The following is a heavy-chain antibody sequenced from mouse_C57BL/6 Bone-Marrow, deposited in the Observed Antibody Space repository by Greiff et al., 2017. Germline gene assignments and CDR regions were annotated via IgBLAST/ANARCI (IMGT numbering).Heavy chain of an antibody. V-gene: IGHV5-4*01. CDR2: ISDGGSYT. CDR1: GFTFSSYA. CDR3: ARGYYGSRAWFAY. D-gene: IGHD1-1*01. J-gene: IGHJ3*01. Sequence: EVQGVESGGGLVKPGGSLKLSCAASGFTFSSYAMSWVRQTPEKRLEWVATISDGGSYTYYPDKVKGRFTISSDNAKNNLYLQMSHLKSEDTAMYYCARGYYGSRAWFAYWGQGTLVTVSA.